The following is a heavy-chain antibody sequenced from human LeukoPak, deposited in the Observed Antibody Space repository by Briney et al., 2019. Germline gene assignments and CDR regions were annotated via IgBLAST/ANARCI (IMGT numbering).Heavy chain of an antibody. V-gene: IGHV3-53*01. CDR3: ARGGTTPYYYYYMDV. CDR1: GFTFSSYA. Sequence: GGSLRLSCAASGFTFSSYAMSWVRQAPGKGLEWVSVIYSGGSTYYADSVKGRFTISRDNSKNTLYLQMNSLRAEDTAVYYCARGGTTPYYYYYMDVWGKGTTVTVSS. D-gene: IGHD1-7*01. J-gene: IGHJ6*03. CDR2: IYSGGST.